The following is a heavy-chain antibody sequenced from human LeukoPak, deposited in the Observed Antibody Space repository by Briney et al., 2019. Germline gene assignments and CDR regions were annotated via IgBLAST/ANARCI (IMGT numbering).Heavy chain of an antibody. Sequence: WVANIKQDGSEKYYMDSVKGRFTISRDNAKNSLYLQMSSLRAEDTAVYYCARVAAAVPDQWGQGTLVTVSS. CDR3: ARVAAAVPDQ. V-gene: IGHV3-7*04. D-gene: IGHD6-13*01. J-gene: IGHJ5*02. CDR2: IKQDGSEK.